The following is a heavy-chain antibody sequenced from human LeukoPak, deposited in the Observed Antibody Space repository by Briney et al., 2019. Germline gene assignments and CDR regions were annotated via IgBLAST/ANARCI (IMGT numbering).Heavy chain of an antibody. CDR3: ARERAIAY. Sequence: GGSLRLSCAASGFTFSTYWMTWVRLAPGKGLEWVASIKQDGSEAYYVDSVKGRFTISRDNAKNSLYLQMNSLRADDTAVYFCARERAIAYWGQGTLATVSS. CDR2: IKQDGSEA. J-gene: IGHJ4*02. V-gene: IGHV3-7*01. CDR1: GFTFSTYW.